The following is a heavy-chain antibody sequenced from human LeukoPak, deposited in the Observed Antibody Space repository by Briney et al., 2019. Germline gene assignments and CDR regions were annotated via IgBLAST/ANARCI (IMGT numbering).Heavy chain of an antibody. V-gene: IGHV1-2*02. CDR2: LRPDTGAT. D-gene: IGHD5-12*01. Sequence: ASVKVSCEASGYTFTSYAMNWVRQVPGQGLEWMGWLRPDTGATNFAQNFLGRVTMTGDTSISTAYMELSRLRPDDTAVYYCARVDTVGTVNPFYWGQGTLVTVSS. CDR1: GYTFTSYA. J-gene: IGHJ4*02. CDR3: ARVDTVGTVNPFY.